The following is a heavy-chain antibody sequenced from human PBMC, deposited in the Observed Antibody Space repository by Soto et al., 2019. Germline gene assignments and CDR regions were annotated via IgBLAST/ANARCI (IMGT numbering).Heavy chain of an antibody. CDR1: GFSLTNGRMG. J-gene: IGHJ6*02. CDR2: FFSDAER. D-gene: IGHD4-17*01. CDR3: ARMDGDYNYYGLDV. Sequence: QVTLKESGPVLVKPTETLTLTCSVSGFSLTNGRMGVSCIRQPPGKALEWLAHFFSDAERSYSTSMQSRLNMYKDSSGSQVVLTMNNMAPADTATYFCARMDGDYNYYGLDVWGHGIAVTVSS. V-gene: IGHV2-26*01.